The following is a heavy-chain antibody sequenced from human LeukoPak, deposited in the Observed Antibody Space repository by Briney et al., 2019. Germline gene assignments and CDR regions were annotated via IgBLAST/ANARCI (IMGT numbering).Heavy chain of an antibody. Sequence: GGSLRLSCSASGFTFSSYAMHWVRQAPGKGLEYVSAISSNGGYTYYADSVQGRFTISRDNSKSTLCLQMNSLRAEDTAVYYCAKQLGYCSNGSCYFPYWGQGTLVTVSS. CDR1: GFTFSSYA. CDR2: ISSNGGYT. V-gene: IGHV3-64*04. J-gene: IGHJ4*02. CDR3: AKQLGYCSNGSCYFPY. D-gene: IGHD2-15*01.